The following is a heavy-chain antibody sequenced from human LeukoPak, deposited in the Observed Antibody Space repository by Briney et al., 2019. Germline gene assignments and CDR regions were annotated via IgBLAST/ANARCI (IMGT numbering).Heavy chain of an antibody. CDR2: INQDESEK. Sequence: TGGSLRLSCAASGFTFSDYWMSWVRQAPGKGLEWVADINQDESEKYHVDSVRGRITISRDNAENSLYLQMDSLRAEDTAVYYCARELEPLRFLEWLLSRGGAIDYWGQGTLVTVSS. D-gene: IGHD3-3*01. CDR3: ARELEPLRFLEWLLSRGGAIDY. V-gene: IGHV3-7*01. CDR1: GFTFSDYW. J-gene: IGHJ4*02.